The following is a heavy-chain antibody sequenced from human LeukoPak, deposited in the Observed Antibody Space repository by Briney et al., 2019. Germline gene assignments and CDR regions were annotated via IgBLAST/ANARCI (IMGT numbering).Heavy chain of an antibody. D-gene: IGHD3-22*01. J-gene: IGHJ4*02. CDR1: GFTFSSYA. CDR3: ARVYYYDKRRDFDY. CDR2: ISGSGGRT. V-gene: IGHV3-23*01. Sequence: GSPRLSCAASGFTFSSYAMSWVRQAPGKGLEWVSAISGSGGRTYYADSVKGRFTISRDNSKNTLYLQMNSLRAEDTAVYYCARVYYYDKRRDFDYWGQGTLVTVSS.